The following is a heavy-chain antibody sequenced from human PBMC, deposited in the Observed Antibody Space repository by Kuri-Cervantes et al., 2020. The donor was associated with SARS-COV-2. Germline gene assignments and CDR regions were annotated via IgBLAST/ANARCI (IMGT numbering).Heavy chain of an antibody. Sequence: GGSLRLSCAASGFTFSGSAMHWVRQASGKGLEWVGRIRSKANSYATAYAASVKGRFTISRDDSKNTAYLQMNSLKTEDTAVYYCTSLSTVAPFDYWGQGTLVTVSS. CDR1: GFTFSGSA. J-gene: IGHJ4*02. D-gene: IGHD4-11*01. V-gene: IGHV3-73*01. CDR3: TSLSTVAPFDY. CDR2: IRSKANSYAT.